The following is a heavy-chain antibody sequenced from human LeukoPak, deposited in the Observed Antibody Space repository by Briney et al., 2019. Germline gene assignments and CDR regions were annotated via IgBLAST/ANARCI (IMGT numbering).Heavy chain of an antibody. CDR2: IYGDTEI. Sequence: GGSLRLSCTASGYSVNTMYMAWVRQAPGKGLQWVSSIYGDTEIHYADSVMGRFTISRDKSNNAVSLQMNSLRAEDTAVYYCTRGIRGSSTFDSWGQGTLVTVSS. J-gene: IGHJ4*02. CDR3: TRGIRGSSTFDS. D-gene: IGHD6-6*01. CDR1: GYSVNTMY. V-gene: IGHV3-66*01.